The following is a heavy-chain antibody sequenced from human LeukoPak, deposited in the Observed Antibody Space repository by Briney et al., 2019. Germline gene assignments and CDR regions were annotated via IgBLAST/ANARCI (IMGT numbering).Heavy chain of an antibody. CDR2: IYSGGSI. J-gene: IGHJ4*02. D-gene: IGHD3-22*01. V-gene: IGHV3-53*01. CDR1: GFTVSSNY. Sequence: GGSLRLSCAASGFTVSSNYMSWVRQAPGKGLEWVSVIYSGGSIYYAESVKGRFTISRDNSRNTLYLQMNSLRAEDTAVYYCARGTYYDSSGYHFDYWGQGTLVTVSS. CDR3: ARGTYYDSSGYHFDY.